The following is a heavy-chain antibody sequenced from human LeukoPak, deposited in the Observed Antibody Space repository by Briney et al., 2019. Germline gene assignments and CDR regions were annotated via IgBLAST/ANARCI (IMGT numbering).Heavy chain of an antibody. D-gene: IGHD2-2*01. CDR3: ARLTCEVVPAAIDRIWFDP. CDR1: GYSFSSGCY. Sequence: SETLCLTCAVSGYSFSSGCYWGCIRQPPRKWVGWLGIIYNSGSTYYTPSLKSRVTISVDTSKNQFSLKLSSVTAADTAVSYGARLTCEVVPAAIDRIWFDPWGQGTLVTVSS. CDR2: IYNSGST. J-gene: IGHJ5*02. V-gene: IGHV4-38-2*01.